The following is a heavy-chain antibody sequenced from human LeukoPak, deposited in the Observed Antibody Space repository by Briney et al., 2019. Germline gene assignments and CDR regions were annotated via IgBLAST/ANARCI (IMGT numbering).Heavy chain of an antibody. V-gene: IGHV4-31*03. CDR3: AGIRFNIDAFDI. J-gene: IGHJ3*02. D-gene: IGHD1-14*01. CDR2: NYYSGST. Sequence: SETLSLTCTVSGGSISSGGYYWSWIRQHPGKGLEWIGYNYYSGSTYYNPSLKSRVTISVDTSKNQFSLKLSSVTAADTAVYYCAGIRFNIDAFDIWGQGTMVTVSS. CDR1: GGSISSGGYY.